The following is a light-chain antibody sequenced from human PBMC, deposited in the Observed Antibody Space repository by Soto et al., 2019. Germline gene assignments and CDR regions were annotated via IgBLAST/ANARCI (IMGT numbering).Light chain of an antibody. CDR1: SSDVGGFDY. Sequence: QSVLTQPASVSGSPGQSITISCSGTSSDVGGFDYVSWYQHHPGKAPQLMIFMVSSRPSGVSQRFSGSKSGNTASLTISGLQAEDEADYYCSSHTNTGTYVFGTGTKVTVL. V-gene: IGLV2-14*01. J-gene: IGLJ1*01. CDR3: SSHTNTGTYV. CDR2: MVS.